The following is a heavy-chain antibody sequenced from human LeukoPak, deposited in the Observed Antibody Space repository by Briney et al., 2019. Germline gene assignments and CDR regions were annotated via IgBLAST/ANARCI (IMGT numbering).Heavy chain of an antibody. CDR1: GGTFSNYT. CDR2: IIPIFGTA. V-gene: IGHV1-69*01. J-gene: IGHJ6*03. D-gene: IGHD3-22*01. Sequence: SVKVSCKASGGTFSNYTISWVRQAPGQGLEWMGEIIPIFGTANYAQKLQGRVTITADESTSTAYMELSSLRSEDTAVYYCARGAYYDSSGYYYKYYYYYMDVWGKGTTVTISS. CDR3: ARGAYYDSSGYYYKYYYYYMDV.